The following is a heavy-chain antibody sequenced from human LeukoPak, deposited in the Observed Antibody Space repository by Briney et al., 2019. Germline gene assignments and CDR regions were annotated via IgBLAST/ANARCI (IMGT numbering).Heavy chain of an antibody. CDR2: IYYSGST. J-gene: IGHJ4*02. V-gene: IGHV4-59*01. D-gene: IGHD4-11*01. CDR1: GGSINNYY. Sequence: SETLSLTCTVSGGSINNYYWCWIRQPPGKRLEWIGYIYYSGSTNYNPSLKSRVTISVDTSKNQFSLKLSTVTAADTAVYYCARLNYSNKYFDYWGQGTLVTVSS. CDR3: ARLNYSNKYFDY.